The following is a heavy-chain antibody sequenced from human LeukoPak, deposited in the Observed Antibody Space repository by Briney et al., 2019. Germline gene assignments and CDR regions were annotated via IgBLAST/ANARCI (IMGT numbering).Heavy chain of an antibody. CDR1: GFTFSSYE. J-gene: IGHJ4*02. Sequence: GGSLRLSCAASGFTFSSYEMNWVRQAAGKGLEWVSYISSSGSTIYYADSVKGRFTISGDKAKNSLYLHMNSLRVEDTAVYYCAGASKFAFENWGQGTLVTVSP. CDR2: ISSSGSTI. V-gene: IGHV3-48*03. CDR3: AGASKFAFEN. D-gene: IGHD3-10*01.